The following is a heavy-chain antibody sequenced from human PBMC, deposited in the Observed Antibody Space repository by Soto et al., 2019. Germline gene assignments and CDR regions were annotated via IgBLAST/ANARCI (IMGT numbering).Heavy chain of an antibody. CDR2: MNPKTGDT. V-gene: IGHV1-8*01. D-gene: IGHD2-8*01. Sequence: ASVKVSCKASGYIFSNYDINWVRQATGQGFEWLGSMNPKTGDTHYVQKLQGRLTMTRDTAISTAYVELSSLRPDDTAVYYCARGPRTNFNPYYWGQGTLVTV. CDR1: GYIFSNYD. CDR3: ARGPRTNFNPYY. J-gene: IGHJ4*02.